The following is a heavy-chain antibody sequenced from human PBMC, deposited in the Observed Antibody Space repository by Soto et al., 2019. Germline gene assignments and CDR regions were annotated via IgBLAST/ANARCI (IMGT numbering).Heavy chain of an antibody. CDR2: ITSDTKTI. D-gene: IGHD6-19*01. J-gene: IGHJ4*02. CDR1: GFTFSVYS. CDR3: ARSVEGHFDY. V-gene: IGHV3-48*02. Sequence: EVQLVESGGDLVQRGGSLRLSCVASGFTFSVYSMNWVRQAPGKGLEWFSYITSDTKTIKYAESVKGRFTISRDNAKNSVYLPMKSLRDRDTAVYYCARSVEGHFDYWGQGTVVTVSS.